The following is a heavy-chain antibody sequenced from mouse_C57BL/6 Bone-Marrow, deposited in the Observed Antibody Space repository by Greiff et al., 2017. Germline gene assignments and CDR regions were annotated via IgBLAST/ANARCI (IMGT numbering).Heavy chain of an antibody. J-gene: IGHJ2*01. D-gene: IGHD1-1*01. CDR3: TTGYYGSSYSY. Sequence: EVKLMESGAELVRPGASVKLSCTASGFNIKDDYMHWVKQRPEQGLEWIGWIDPENGDTEYASKFQGKATITADTSSNTAYLQLSRLSSEDTAVYYCTTGYYGSSYSYWGQGTTLTVSS. CDR2: IDPENGDT. V-gene: IGHV14-4*01. CDR1: GFNIKDDY.